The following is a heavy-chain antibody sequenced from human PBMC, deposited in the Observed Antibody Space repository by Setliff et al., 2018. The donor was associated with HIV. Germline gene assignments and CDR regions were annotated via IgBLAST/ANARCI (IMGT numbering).Heavy chain of an antibody. J-gene: IGHJ4*02. CDR1: AYSIRNGYY. V-gene: IGHV4-38-2*02. CDR3: ARETIRSGHPSEAGFDF. D-gene: IGHD6-19*01. CDR2: LYYDGNT. Sequence: KASETLSLTCTVSAYSIRNGYYWGWIRQSPGKGLEWIGTLYYDGNTYYNPSLKSRVTMSVDTSKNQFSLNLNSVTAADTAVYYCARETIRSGHPSEAGFDFWGQGALVTVS.